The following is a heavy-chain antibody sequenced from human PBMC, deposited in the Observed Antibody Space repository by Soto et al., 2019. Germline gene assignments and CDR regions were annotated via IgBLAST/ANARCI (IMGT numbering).Heavy chain of an antibody. CDR1: GGTFSSYA. CDR2: IIPIFGTA. V-gene: IGHV1-69*13. J-gene: IGHJ4*02. CDR3: ARDDLAYCSGGSCYSYKHQFDY. Sequence: SVKVSCKASGGTFSSYAISWVRQAPGQGLEWMGGIIPIFGTANYAQMFQGRVTITADESTSTAYMELSSLRSEDTAVYYCARDDLAYCSGGSCYSYKHQFDYWGQGTLVTVSS. D-gene: IGHD2-15*01.